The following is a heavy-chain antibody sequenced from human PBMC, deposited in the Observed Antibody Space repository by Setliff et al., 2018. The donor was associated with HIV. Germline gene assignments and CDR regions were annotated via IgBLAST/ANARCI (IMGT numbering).Heavy chain of an antibody. CDR3: ARDPPGSGFHLDY. V-gene: IGHV3-7*01. CDR2: IKQDGSEK. J-gene: IGHJ4*02. D-gene: IGHD5-12*01. Sequence: GGSLRLSCAASGFIFTKYWMSWVRQAPGKGLEWVANIKQDGSEKYYVDSVKGRFTISRDNSKNTMYLQMNTLRVEDTAVYYCARDPPGSGFHLDYWGQGTPVTVSS. CDR1: GFIFTKYW.